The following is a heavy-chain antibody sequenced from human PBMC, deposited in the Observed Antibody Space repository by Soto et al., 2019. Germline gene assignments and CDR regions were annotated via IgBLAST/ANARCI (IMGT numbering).Heavy chain of an antibody. CDR3: ARSPEGPDIVATISFDY. CDR2: IYSGGAT. J-gene: IGHJ4*02. D-gene: IGHD5-12*01. V-gene: IGHV3-66*01. Sequence: GGSLRLSCAASGFTVSSNYMSWVRQAPGKGLEWVSVIYSGGATYYADSVKGRFTISRDNSKITLYLQMNSLRAEDTAVYYCARSPEGPDIVATISFDYWGQGTLVTVSS. CDR1: GFTVSSNY.